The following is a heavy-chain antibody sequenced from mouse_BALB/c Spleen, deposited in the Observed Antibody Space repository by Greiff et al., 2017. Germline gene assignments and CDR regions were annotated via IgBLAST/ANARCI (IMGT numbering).Heavy chain of an antibody. J-gene: IGHJ4*01. CDR3: ARGPRYGSSYGYAMDY. D-gene: IGHD1-1*01. V-gene: IGHV5-6-5*01. CDR1: GFTFSSYA. CDR2: ISSGGST. Sequence: DVKLVESGGGLVKPGGSLKLSCAASGFTFSSYAMSWVRQTPEKRLEWVASISSGGSTYYPDSVKGRFTISRDNARNILYLQMSSLRSEDTAMYYCARGPRYGSSYGYAMDYWGQGTSVTVSS.